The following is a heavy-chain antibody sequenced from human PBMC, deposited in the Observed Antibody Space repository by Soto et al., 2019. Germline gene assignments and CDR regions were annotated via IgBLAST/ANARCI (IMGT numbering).Heavy chain of an antibody. CDR1: GFTVSSNY. Sequence: GGSLRLSCVASGFTVSSNYMSWVRQAPGKGLEWVSVIYSGGSTYYADSVKGRFTISRDNSKNTLYLQMNSLRAEDTAVYYCARDPYYDFWSGYYRAYGMDVWGQGTTVTVSS. CDR3: ARDPYYDFWSGYYRAYGMDV. D-gene: IGHD3-3*01. CDR2: IYSGGST. J-gene: IGHJ6*02. V-gene: IGHV3-66*01.